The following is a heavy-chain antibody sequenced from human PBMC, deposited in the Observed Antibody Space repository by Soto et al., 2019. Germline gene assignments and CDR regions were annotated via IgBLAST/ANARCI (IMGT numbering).Heavy chain of an antibody. V-gene: IGHV4-39*01. J-gene: IGHJ4*02. Sequence: SETLSLTCNVSGASLISSSGYYWGWIRQPPGKGLEWIGNIHYSGNTYYSPSVESRVTMSVDRSKNQFSLKLSSVTAADTAVYYCARHFSVDYFDYWGQGALVTVLL. CDR2: IHYSGNT. CDR1: GASLISSSGYY. CDR3: ARHFSVDYFDY.